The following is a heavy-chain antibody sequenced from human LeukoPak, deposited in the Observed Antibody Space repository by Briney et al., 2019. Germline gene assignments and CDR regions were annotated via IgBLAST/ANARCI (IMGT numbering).Heavy chain of an antibody. CDR2: NSSSGSTI. D-gene: IGHD2-2*01. J-gene: IGHJ4*02. CDR3: ASSIVVVPAAMGSFDY. CDR1: GFTFSSYE. V-gene: IGHV3-48*03. Sequence: GGSLRLSCAASGFTFSSYEMNWVRQAPGKGLEWVSYNSSSGSTIYYADSVKGRFTISRDNVKNSLYLQMNSLRAEDTAVYYCASSIVVVPAAMGSFDYWGQGTLVTVSS.